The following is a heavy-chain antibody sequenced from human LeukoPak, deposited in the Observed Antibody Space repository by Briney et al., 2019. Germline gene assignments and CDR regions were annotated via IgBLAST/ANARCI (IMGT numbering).Heavy chain of an antibody. J-gene: IGHJ4*02. Sequence: GGSLRLSCAASGFTVNSNYMSWVRQAPGKGLEWVSLIYSGGSTYYADSVKGRFTISRDNSKNMLHLQMSSLRAEDTAVYYCARGWWGSSGTPPFDYWGQGTLVTVSS. D-gene: IGHD6-6*01. V-gene: IGHV3-66*01. CDR2: IYSGGST. CDR3: ARGWWGSSGTPPFDY. CDR1: GFTVNSNY.